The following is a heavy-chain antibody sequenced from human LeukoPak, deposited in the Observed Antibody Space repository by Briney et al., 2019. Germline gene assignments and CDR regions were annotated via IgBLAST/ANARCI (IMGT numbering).Heavy chain of an antibody. D-gene: IGHD3-16*01. CDR3: ARDGGIRRGDY. Sequence: ASVKVSCKASGYTFTSYYMHWVRQAPGQGLEWMGIINPSGGSTSYAQKFQGRVTMTRDTSTSTAYMELRSLRSDDTAVYYCARDGGIRRGDYWGQGTLVTVSS. CDR1: GYTFTSYY. CDR2: INPSGGST. J-gene: IGHJ4*02. V-gene: IGHV1-46*01.